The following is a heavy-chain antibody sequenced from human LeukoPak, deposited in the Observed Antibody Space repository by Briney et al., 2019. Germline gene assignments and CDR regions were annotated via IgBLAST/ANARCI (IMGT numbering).Heavy chain of an antibody. J-gene: IGHJ3*01. D-gene: IGHD3-16*01. CDR3: ARRRHNYDYYDV. Sequence: YYCPSLKNRVIMSVDTSKNQFSVDLSSATAADTAIYYCARRRHNYDYYDVWGQGTRVTVSS. V-gene: IGHV4-39*01.